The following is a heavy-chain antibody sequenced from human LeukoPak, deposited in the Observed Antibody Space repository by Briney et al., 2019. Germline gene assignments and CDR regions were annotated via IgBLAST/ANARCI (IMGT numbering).Heavy chain of an antibody. J-gene: IGHJ4*02. CDR3: ARDHSSGWYQIDY. Sequence: ASVKVSCKASGYTFTSYDINWVRQATGQGLEWMGWMSPNSGNTGYAQKFQGRVTMTRNTSISTAYMELSSLRSEDTAVYYCARDHSSGWYQIDYWGQGTLVTVSS. CDR2: MSPNSGNT. CDR1: GYTFTSYD. V-gene: IGHV1-8*01. D-gene: IGHD6-19*01.